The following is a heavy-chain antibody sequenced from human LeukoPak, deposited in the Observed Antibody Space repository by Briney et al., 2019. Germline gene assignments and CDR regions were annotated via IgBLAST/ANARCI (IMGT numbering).Heavy chain of an antibody. D-gene: IGHD2-15*01. Sequence: LSLACTVSGGSISSYYWSWIRQPPGKGLEWVSYISSSSSAIYYADSVKGRFTISRDNAKNSLYLQMNSLRAEDTAVYYCSLVAGYYYYGMDVWGQGTTVTVSS. CDR2: ISSSSSAI. CDR3: SLVAGYYYYGMDV. V-gene: IGHV3-11*04. J-gene: IGHJ6*02. CDR1: GGSISSYY.